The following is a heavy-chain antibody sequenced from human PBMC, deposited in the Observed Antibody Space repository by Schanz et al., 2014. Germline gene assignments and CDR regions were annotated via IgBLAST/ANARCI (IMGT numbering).Heavy chain of an antibody. D-gene: IGHD5-12*01. Sequence: DVQLAESGGGLVQPGGSLRLSCAASGFTLSSYALSWVRQSPGKGLEWVSAINTADTTYYADSGKGRFTVSRDNSKNTVYLHMNSLRDEDTAVYYCAKDMNREATAPESWGQGTLVVVSS. CDR3: AKDMNREATAPES. J-gene: IGHJ5*02. CDR1: GFTLSSYA. CDR2: INTADTT. V-gene: IGHV3-23*04.